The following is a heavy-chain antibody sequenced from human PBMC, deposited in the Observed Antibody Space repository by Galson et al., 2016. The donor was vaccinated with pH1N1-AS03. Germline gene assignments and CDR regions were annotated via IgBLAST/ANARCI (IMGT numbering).Heavy chain of an antibody. J-gene: IGHJ4*02. Sequence: SLRLSCAASGFTFSGYAMNWVRQAPGEGLEWVSTISGSGGDTYYAGSVSGRFTISRDYSKNTLYLQMNSLRAEDTAVYYCVKDGVERAAAGFAYFDYWGQGTLVTVSS. V-gene: IGHV3-23*01. CDR1: GFTFSGYA. CDR2: ISGSGGDT. D-gene: IGHD6-13*01. CDR3: VKDGVERAAAGFAYFDY.